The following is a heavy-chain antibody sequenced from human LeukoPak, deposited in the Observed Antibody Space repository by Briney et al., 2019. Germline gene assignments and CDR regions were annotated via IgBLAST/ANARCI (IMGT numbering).Heavy chain of an antibody. J-gene: IGHJ3*02. D-gene: IGHD2-2*01. CDR2: IYYTGSA. CDR1: GAPITRYY. V-gene: IGHV4-59*08. CDR3: ARQCREADAFDI. Sequence: PSETLSLTCTVSGAPITRYYWSWIRQPPGKGLEWIGYIYYTGSANYNPSLKSRVTMSVDTSKNQFSLKLSSVTAADTAVYYCARQCREADAFDIWGQGTMVTVSS.